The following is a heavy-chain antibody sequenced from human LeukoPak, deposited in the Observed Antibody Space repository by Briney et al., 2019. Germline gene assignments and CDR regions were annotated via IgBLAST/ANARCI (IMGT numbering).Heavy chain of an antibody. CDR1: GFTLSNYA. V-gene: IGHV3-30*04. D-gene: IGHD3-9*01. CDR3: ARDGYFGSDSVTGAGALGDYYMDV. CDR2: ITYDGSNK. Sequence: PGGSLRLSCAASGFTLSNYAMHWVRQAPGKGLEWVAIITYDGSNKDYADVVKGRFTISRDNSKNTLYLQINSLRAEDTALYYCARDGYFGSDSVTGAGALGDYYMDVWGKGTTVTVS. J-gene: IGHJ6*03.